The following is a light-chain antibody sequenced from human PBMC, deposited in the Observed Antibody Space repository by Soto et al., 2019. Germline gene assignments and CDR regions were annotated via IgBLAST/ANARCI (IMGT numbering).Light chain of an antibody. CDR1: QSVSSSY. V-gene: IGKV3-20*01. CDR2: NAG. Sequence: EIVLTQSPATLSLSPGERATLSCRASQSVSSSYLAWYQQKPGQSPRLLIYNAGSRATGIPERISGSGSETDFTLTIYRLEPEDFAVYYCQQYGNSPYTFGQGTKVDIK. J-gene: IGKJ2*01. CDR3: QQYGNSPYT.